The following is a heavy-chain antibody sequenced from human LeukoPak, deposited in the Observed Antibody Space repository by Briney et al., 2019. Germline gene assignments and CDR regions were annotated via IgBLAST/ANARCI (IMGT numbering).Heavy chain of an antibody. D-gene: IGHD3-22*01. J-gene: IGHJ6*03. V-gene: IGHV4-34*01. CDR1: GGPFSGYS. CDR2: MNLSGGT. Sequence: PSETLSLTCAAYGGPFSGYSWTWIRQTPVKGLEWIGEMNLSGGTNYNPSLTSRVTISVDTSKYQFYLELSSVTAADTAVYYCARGRQGVTMIVVVMTAGSYYLGVWGKGTTVTVS. CDR3: ARGRQGVTMIVVVMTAGSYYLGV.